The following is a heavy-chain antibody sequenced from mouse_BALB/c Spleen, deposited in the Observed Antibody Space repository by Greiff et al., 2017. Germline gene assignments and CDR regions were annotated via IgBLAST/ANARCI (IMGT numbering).Heavy chain of an antibody. D-gene: IGHD1-1*01. CDR3: AREDYYGSSYYFDY. CDR1: GDSITSGY. J-gene: IGHJ2*01. Sequence: EVQLQESGPSLVKPSQTLSLTCSVTGDSITSGYWNWIRKFPGNKLEYMGYISYSGSTYYNPSLKSRISITRDTSKNQYYLQLNSVTTEDTATYYCAREDYYGSSYYFDYWGQGTTLTVSS. CDR2: ISYSGST. V-gene: IGHV3-8*02.